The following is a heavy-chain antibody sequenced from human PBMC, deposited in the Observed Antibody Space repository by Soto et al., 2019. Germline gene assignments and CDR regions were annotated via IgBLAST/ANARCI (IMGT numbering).Heavy chain of an antibody. J-gene: IGHJ4*02. V-gene: IGHV4-39*02. CDR2: IYYNGST. D-gene: IGHD3-16*02. CDR3: AREDQHYDYVGGSYRIIGDFDD. CDR1: GGSINSSSHY. Sequence: PSETLSLTCTVSGGSINSSSHYWGWIRQPPGKGLEWIGSIYYNGSTFYNPSLKSRVTILVDTSKSQFSLSLSSVTAADTAVYYCAREDQHYDYVGGSYRIIGDFDDWGQGSLVPVSS.